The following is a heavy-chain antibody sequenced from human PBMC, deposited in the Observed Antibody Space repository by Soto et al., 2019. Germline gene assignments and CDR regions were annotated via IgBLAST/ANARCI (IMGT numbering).Heavy chain of an antibody. V-gene: IGHV1-69*01. CDR1: GGGTFSRYA. Sequence: QLVQSGAEVKLPGSSVKVSCKTSGGGTFSRYAITWVRQAPGQGLEWMGGIIPIFGTTSQAQKFQGRVTITADESTSTAYMEVSSLRSDDTAVYYCASRPYSYDRRGHLPHAFDIWCRVTIVTVSS. J-gene: IGHJ3*02. CDR3: ASRPYSYDRRGHLPHAFDI. CDR2: IIPIFGTT. D-gene: IGHD3-22*01.